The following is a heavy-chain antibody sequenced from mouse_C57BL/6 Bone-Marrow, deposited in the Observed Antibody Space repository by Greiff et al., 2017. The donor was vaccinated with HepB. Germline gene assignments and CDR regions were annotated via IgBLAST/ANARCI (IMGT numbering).Heavy chain of an antibody. CDR1: GYTFTDYE. J-gene: IGHJ3*01. V-gene: IGHV1-15*01. CDR3: ARFGELFAY. CDR2: IDPETGGT. D-gene: IGHD3-1*01. Sequence: VQLQQSGAELVRPGASVTLSCKASGYTFTDYEMHWVKQTPVHGLEWIGAIDPETGGTAYNQKFKGKAILTADKSSSTAYMERRRLTSEDSAVYYCARFGELFAYWGQGTLVTVSA.